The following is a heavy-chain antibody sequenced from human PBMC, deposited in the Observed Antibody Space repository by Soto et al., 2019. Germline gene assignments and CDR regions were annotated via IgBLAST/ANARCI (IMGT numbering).Heavy chain of an antibody. Sequence: GGSLRLSCAASGFTFSSYAMHWVRQAPGKGLEWVAVISYDGSNKYYADSVKGRFTISRDNSKNTLYLQMNSLRAEDTAVYYCARDSVSCGSSATGSIRFGEDGGLDVWGQGTTVTVSS. D-gene: IGHD3-10*01. CDR2: ISYDGSNK. J-gene: IGHJ6*02. CDR1: GFTFSSYA. CDR3: ARDSVSCGSSATGSIRFGEDGGLDV. V-gene: IGHV3-30-3*01.